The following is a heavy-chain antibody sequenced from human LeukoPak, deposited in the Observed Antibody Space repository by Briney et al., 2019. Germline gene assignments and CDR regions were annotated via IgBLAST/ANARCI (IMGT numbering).Heavy chain of an antibody. CDR1: GFTFSNYW. J-gene: IGHJ5*02. V-gene: IGHV3-30*02. CDR2: IRYDGSNK. Sequence: GGSLRLSCAASGFTFSNYWMSWVRQAPGKGLEWVAFIRYDGSNKYYADSVKGRFTISRDNSKNTPYLQMNSLRAEDTAVYYCAKDTTPPKAGFDPWGQGTLVTVSS. D-gene: IGHD1-14*01. CDR3: AKDTTPPKAGFDP.